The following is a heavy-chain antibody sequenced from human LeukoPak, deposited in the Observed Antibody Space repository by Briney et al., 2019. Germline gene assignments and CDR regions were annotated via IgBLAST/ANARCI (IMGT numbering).Heavy chain of an antibody. Sequence: ASVKVSCKVSGYTLTELSMHWVRQAPGQGLEWMGWISAYNGNTNYAQKLQGRVTMTTDTSTSTAYMELRSLRSDDTAVYYCAYGSLYPGNDAFDIWGQGTMVTVSS. CDR3: AYGSLYPGNDAFDI. V-gene: IGHV1-18*01. CDR1: GYTLTELS. CDR2: ISAYNGNT. J-gene: IGHJ3*02. D-gene: IGHD1-14*01.